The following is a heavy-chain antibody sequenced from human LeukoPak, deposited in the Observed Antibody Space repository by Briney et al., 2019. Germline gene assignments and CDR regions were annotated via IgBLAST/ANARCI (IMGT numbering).Heavy chain of an antibody. CDR3: ARGAPVAIFGPGYDEYFEY. J-gene: IGHJ4*02. D-gene: IGHD3-3*01. Sequence: ASVTVSFKPSVYTFDNYDINWVRQATGQGGEGMGWMNPNNGKTGYAQKFQGRVPITRNTSMSTAYMELRGLRSEDTAIYYCARGAPVAIFGPGYDEYFEYWGQGPVISVSS. CDR1: VYTFDNYD. CDR2: MNPNNGKT. V-gene: IGHV1-8*01.